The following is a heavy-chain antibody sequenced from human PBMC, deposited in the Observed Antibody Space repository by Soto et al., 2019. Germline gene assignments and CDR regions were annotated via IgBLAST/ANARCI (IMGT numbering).Heavy chain of an antibody. V-gene: IGHV3-30-3*01. CDR1: GFTFSSYA. Sequence: PGGSLRLSCAASGFTFSSYAMHWVRQAPGKGLEWVAVILYDGSNKYYADSVKGRFTISRDNSKNTLYLKMNSLRAEDTAVCYCTRVAKIWYYYYDVHVWGQGTTVTVSS. J-gene: IGHJ6*02. CDR3: TRVAKIWYYYYDVHV. CDR2: ILYDGSNK.